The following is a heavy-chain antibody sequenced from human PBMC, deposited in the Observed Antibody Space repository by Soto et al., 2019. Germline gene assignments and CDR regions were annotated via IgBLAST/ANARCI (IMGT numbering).Heavy chain of an antibody. CDR1: GGSFSGYY. D-gene: IGHD2-15*01. CDR2: INHSGST. Sequence: PSETLSLTCAVYGGSFSGYYWSWIRQPPGKGLEWIGEINHSGSTNYNPSLKSRVTISVDTSKNQFSLKLSSVTAADTAVYYCARSDIVVVVPHPASYGMDVWGQGTTVTVSS. J-gene: IGHJ6*02. CDR3: ARSDIVVVVPHPASYGMDV. V-gene: IGHV4-34*09.